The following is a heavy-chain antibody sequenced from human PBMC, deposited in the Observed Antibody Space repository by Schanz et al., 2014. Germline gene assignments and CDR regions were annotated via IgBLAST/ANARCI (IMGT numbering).Heavy chain of an antibody. CDR1: GDTFSKYN. D-gene: IGHD6-19*01. V-gene: IGHV1-69*02. J-gene: IGHJ6*02. CDR2: IMPLRGIG. Sequence: VQLEQSGAEVEKPGFSVKVSCQAFGDTFSKYNIMWVRQVPGQGLEWLGRIMPLRGIGNNAWKFQDRLTITADKSMNITYMELSSLGTEDTAVYYCTRLRRADPNGFDVWGQGTTVTVS. CDR3: TRLRRADPNGFDV.